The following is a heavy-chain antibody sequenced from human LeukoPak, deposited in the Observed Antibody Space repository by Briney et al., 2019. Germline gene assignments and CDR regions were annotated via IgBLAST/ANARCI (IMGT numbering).Heavy chain of an antibody. CDR1: GGTFSSYA. Sequence: VASVKVSCKASGGTFSSYAISWVRQAPGQGLEWMGGIIPIFGTANYAQKFQGRVTITTDESTSTAYMELSSPRSEDTAVYYCARESRVRSGSPDYYYYYYMDVWGKGTTVTVSS. CDR3: ARESRVRSGSPDYYYYYYMDV. J-gene: IGHJ6*03. D-gene: IGHD3-3*01. CDR2: IIPIFGTA. V-gene: IGHV1-69*05.